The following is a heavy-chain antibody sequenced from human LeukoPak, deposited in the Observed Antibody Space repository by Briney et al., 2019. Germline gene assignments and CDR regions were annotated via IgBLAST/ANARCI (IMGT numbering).Heavy chain of an antibody. V-gene: IGHV4-4*09. CDR1: GGSINSYY. CDR3: ARRGGYRSFDY. J-gene: IGHJ4*02. Sequence: SETLSLTCTVSGGSINSYYWSWIRQPPGKGLEWIGYIYTSGSTNYNPSLKSRVTISVDTSKNQFSLKLSSVTAADTAVYYCARRGGYRSFDYWGQGTLVTVSS. CDR2: IYTSGST. D-gene: IGHD5-12*01.